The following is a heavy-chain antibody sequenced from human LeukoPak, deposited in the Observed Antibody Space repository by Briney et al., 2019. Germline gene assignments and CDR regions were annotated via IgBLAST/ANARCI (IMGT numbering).Heavy chain of an antibody. D-gene: IGHD2-2*01. J-gene: IGHJ4*02. CDR3: ARVLGYQLPNVY. V-gene: IGHV1-3*01. CDR1: GYTFTSYA. CDR2: INAGNGNT. Sequence: AASVKVSCKASGYTFTSYAMHWVRQAPGQRLEWMGWINAGNGNTKYSQKFQGRVTITRDTSASTAYMELSSLRSEDTAVYYCARVLGYQLPNVYWGQGTLVTVSS.